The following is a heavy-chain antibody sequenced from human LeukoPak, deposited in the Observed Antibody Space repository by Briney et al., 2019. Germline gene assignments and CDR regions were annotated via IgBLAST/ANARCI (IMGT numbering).Heavy chain of an antibody. Sequence: SETLSLTCTVSGGSISSYYWSWIRQPPGKGLEWIGYIYYSGSTNYNPSLKSRVTISVDTSKNQFSLKLSSVTAADTAVYYCARVEVNYDFWSGPLGFDPWGQGTLVTVSS. CDR3: ARVEVNYDFWSGPLGFDP. J-gene: IGHJ5*02. D-gene: IGHD3-3*01. V-gene: IGHV4-59*01. CDR1: GGSISSYY. CDR2: IYYSGST.